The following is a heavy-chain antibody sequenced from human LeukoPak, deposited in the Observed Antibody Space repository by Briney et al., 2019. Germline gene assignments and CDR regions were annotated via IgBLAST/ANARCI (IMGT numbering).Heavy chain of an antibody. V-gene: IGHV4-59*01. CDR3: AREGVTHNWFDP. J-gene: IGHJ5*02. CDR2: IYYSGST. Sequence: SETLSLTCTVSGGSISTYYWSWIRQPPGKGLEGIGYIYYSGSTNYKPSLKSRVTMSVGTSKNQFSLKLSSVTAADTAVYYCAREGVTHNWFDPWGQGTLVTVSS. CDR1: GGSISTYY. D-gene: IGHD4-23*01.